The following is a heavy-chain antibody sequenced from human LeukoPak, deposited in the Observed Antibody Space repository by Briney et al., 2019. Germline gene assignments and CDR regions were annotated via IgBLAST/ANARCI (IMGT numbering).Heavy chain of an antibody. CDR3: ARGPYYGSGSLEFDY. Sequence: ASVKVSCKASGYTFTGYYMHWVRQAPGQGLEWMGWINPNSGGTNYAQKFQGRVTMTRDTSISTAYMELSRLGSDDTAVYYCARGPYYGSGSLEFDYWGQGTLVTVSS. CDR1: GYTFTGYY. CDR2: INPNSGGT. D-gene: IGHD3-10*01. V-gene: IGHV1-2*02. J-gene: IGHJ4*02.